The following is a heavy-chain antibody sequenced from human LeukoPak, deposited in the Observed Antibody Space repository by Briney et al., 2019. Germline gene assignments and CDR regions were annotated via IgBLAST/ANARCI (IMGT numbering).Heavy chain of an antibody. J-gene: IGHJ4*02. CDR3: ARESRLRYFDWLPLAFFDY. V-gene: IGHV3-21*01. CDR2: ISSSSRYI. Sequence: PGGSLRLSCAASGFTFSSYSMNWVRQAPGKGLEWVSSISSSSRYIYYADSVKGRFTISRDNAKNSLYLQMNSLRAEDTAVYYCARESRLRYFDWLPLAFFDYWGQGTLVTVSS. D-gene: IGHD3-9*01. CDR1: GFTFSSYS.